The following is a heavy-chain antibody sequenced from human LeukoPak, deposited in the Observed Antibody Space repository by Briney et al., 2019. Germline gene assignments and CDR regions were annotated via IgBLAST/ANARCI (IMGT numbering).Heavy chain of an antibody. D-gene: IGHD2-2*02. J-gene: IGHJ6*03. CDR1: GGSINSYY. Sequence: SETLSLTCTVSGGSINSYYWSWIRQPPGKGLEWIGYIYYSGSTNYNPSLKSRVTMSVDTSKNQFSLKLSSVTAADTAVYYCARDHVVPAARPAYYYYYYMDVWGKGTTVTISS. CDR3: ARDHVVPAARPAYYYYYYMDV. V-gene: IGHV4-59*12. CDR2: IYYSGST.